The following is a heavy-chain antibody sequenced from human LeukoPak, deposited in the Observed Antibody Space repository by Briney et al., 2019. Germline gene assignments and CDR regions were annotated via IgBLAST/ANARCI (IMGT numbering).Heavy chain of an antibody. CDR1: GFTFSSSW. CDR3: ARVEGFIDY. CDR2: IKEDGSEK. V-gene: IGHV3-7*02. J-gene: IGHJ4*02. D-gene: IGHD3-16*02. Sequence: GGSLRLSCAASGFTFSSSWMTWVRQGPGKGLEWVANIKEDGSEKYYVDSVKGRFTISRDNAKNSLYLQMISLRAEDTALYYCARVEGFIDYWGQGTLVTVSS.